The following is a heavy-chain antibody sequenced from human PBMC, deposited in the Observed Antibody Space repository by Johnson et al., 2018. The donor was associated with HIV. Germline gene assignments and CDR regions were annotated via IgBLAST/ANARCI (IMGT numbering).Heavy chain of an antibody. J-gene: IGHJ3*02. CDR1: GFSFSSYA. CDR3: ARGSSSKRAIRDAFDI. CDR2: ISYDGSNK. V-gene: IGHV3-30-3*01. Sequence: QVQLVESGGGVVQPGRSLSLSCVASGFSFSSYAMHWVRQAPGKGLEWVAVISYDGSNKYYADSVKGRFTISRDNSKNTLYLQMNSLRAEDTAVYYCARGSSSKRAIRDAFDIWGQGTMVTVSS. D-gene: IGHD6-13*01.